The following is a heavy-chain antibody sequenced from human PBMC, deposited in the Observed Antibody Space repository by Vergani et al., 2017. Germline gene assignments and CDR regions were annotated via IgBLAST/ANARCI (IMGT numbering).Heavy chain of an antibody. Sequence: QVQLVQSGAEVKKPGASVKVSCKASGYTFTSYDINWVRQATGQGLEWMGWMNPNSGNTGYAQKFQGRVTMTRNTSISTAYMELSSLRSEDTAVYYCARDSPGVTGTSSQIDYWGQGTLVTVSS. V-gene: IGHV1-8*01. D-gene: IGHD1-20*01. CDR3: ARDSPGVTGTSSQIDY. J-gene: IGHJ4*02. CDR2: MNPNSGNT. CDR1: GYTFTSYD.